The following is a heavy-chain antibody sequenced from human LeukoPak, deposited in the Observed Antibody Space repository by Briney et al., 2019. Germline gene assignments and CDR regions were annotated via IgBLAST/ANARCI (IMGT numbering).Heavy chain of an antibody. CDR2: ISAYNGNT. Sequence: ASVKVSCKASGYTFTSYGISWVRQAPGQGLEWMGWISAYNGNTNYAQKLQGRVTMTTDTSTSTAYMELSSLRSEDTAVYYCARGPIVVVPAANGGNYYYYMDVWGKGTTVTVSS. CDR3: ARGPIVVVPAANGGNYYYYMDV. CDR1: GYTFTSYG. J-gene: IGHJ6*03. V-gene: IGHV1-18*01. D-gene: IGHD2-2*01.